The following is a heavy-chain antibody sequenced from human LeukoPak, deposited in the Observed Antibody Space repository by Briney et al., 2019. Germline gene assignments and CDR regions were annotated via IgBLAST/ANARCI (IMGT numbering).Heavy chain of an antibody. V-gene: IGHV3-23*01. J-gene: IGHJ4*02. Sequence: GWSLRLSCAASGFTFSSYAMSWVRQAPGKGLEWVSAISGSGGSTYYADSVKGRFTISRDNAKNSLYLQMNSLRAEDTAVYYCAKDPRYYDSSGYYLRSMYPSVWGQGTLVTVSS. CDR2: ISGSGGST. D-gene: IGHD3-22*01. CDR3: AKDPRYYDSSGYYLRSMYPSV. CDR1: GFTFSSYA.